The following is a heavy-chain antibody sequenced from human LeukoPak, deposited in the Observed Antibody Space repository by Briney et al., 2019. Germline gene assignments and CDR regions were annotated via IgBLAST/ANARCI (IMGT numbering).Heavy chain of an antibody. J-gene: IGHJ4*02. Sequence: GRSLRLSCAASGFTFSSYAMHWVRQAPGKGLEWVAVISYDGSNKYYADSVKGRFTISRDSSKNTLYLQMNSLRAEDTAVYYCARGSPNYDFWSGDFDWLLSGPDYWGQGTLVTVSS. CDR2: ISYDGSNK. V-gene: IGHV3-30-3*01. CDR1: GFTFSSYA. CDR3: ARGSPNYDFWSGDFDWLLSGPDY. D-gene: IGHD3-3*01.